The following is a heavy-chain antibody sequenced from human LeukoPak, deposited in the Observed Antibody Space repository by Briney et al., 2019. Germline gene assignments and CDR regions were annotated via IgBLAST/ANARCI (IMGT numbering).Heavy chain of an antibody. J-gene: IGHJ4*02. Sequence: GGSLRLSCAASGFTFSDYYMSWIRQAPGKGLEWVSSISGSTNYTYYADSVKGRFTMSRDNAKNSLFLQMNSLTAEDTAVYYCTRVSYADGGYFDYWGQGTLVTVSS. CDR3: TRVSYADGGYFDY. CDR2: ISGSTNYT. CDR1: GFTFSDYY. D-gene: IGHD3-16*01. V-gene: IGHV3-11*06.